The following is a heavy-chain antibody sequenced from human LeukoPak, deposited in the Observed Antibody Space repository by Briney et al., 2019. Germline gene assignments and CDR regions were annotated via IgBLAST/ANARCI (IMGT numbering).Heavy chain of an antibody. CDR1: GGSFSGYY. Sequence: PSETLSLTCAVYGGSFSGYYWSWIRQPPGKGLEWIGEINHSGSTNYNPSLKSRVTVSVDTSKNQFSLKLSSVTAADTAVYYCARGRYNWNYVPYYFDYWGQGTLVTVSS. D-gene: IGHD1-7*01. CDR3: ARGRYNWNYVPYYFDY. V-gene: IGHV4-34*01. CDR2: INHSGST. J-gene: IGHJ4*02.